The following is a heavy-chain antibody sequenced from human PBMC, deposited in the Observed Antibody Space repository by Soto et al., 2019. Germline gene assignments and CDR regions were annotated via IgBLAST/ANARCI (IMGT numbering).Heavy chain of an antibody. Sequence: PSETLSLTCTVSGGSISSYYWSWIRQPPGKGLEWIGYIYYSGSTNYNPSLKSRVTISVDTPKNQFSLKLSSVTAADTAVHYCARAEPYYDSSGYYLDYYYYYGMDVWGQGTTVTVSS. CDR3: ARAEPYYDSSGYYLDYYYYYGMDV. CDR1: GGSISSYY. D-gene: IGHD3-22*01. CDR2: IYYSGST. J-gene: IGHJ6*02. V-gene: IGHV4-59*01.